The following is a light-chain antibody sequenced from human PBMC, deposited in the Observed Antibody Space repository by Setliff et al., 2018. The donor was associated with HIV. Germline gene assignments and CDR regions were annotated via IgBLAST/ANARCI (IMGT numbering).Light chain of an antibody. CDR3: CSYAGSITFYV. J-gene: IGLJ1*01. CDR1: SSDVGNYNL. V-gene: IGLV2-23*02. CDR2: EVT. Sequence: QSVLTQPASVSGSPGQSITISCTGTSSDVGNYNLVSWYQQHPGKAPKLMVYEVTKRPSGVSNRFSGSKSGNTASLTISGLQAEDEADYYCCSYAGSITFYVFGTGTKVTV.